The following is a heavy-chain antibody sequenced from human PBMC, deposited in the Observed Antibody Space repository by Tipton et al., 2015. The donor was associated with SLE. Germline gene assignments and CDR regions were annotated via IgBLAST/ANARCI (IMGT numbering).Heavy chain of an antibody. J-gene: IGHJ4*02. V-gene: IGHV4-39*07. CDR1: GGSISSYY. Sequence: TLSLTCTVSGGSISSYYWGWIRQPPGKGLEWIGSIYYSGSTYYNPSLKSRVTISVDTSKNQFSLKLSSVTAADTAVYYCARGGDWDYRLDYWGQGTLVTVSS. CDR2: IYYSGST. CDR3: ARGGDWDYRLDY. D-gene: IGHD1-7*01.